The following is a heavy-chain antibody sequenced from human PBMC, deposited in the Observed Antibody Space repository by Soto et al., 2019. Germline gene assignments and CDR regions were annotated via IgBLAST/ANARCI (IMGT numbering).Heavy chain of an antibody. CDR1: GFPFTTYD. J-gene: IGHJ5*02. Sequence: GGSLRLSCAASGFPFTTYDMHWVRQAPGKGLEWVSVISYDESTKYYSESVRGRFTISKDNSMKMVYLQMIGLRGEDTAIYYCAYSHKAAPRLPHIFDPWGQGTLVTVSS. D-gene: IGHD6-6*01. V-gene: IGHV3-30*03. CDR2: ISYDESTK. CDR3: AYSHKAAPRLPHIFDP.